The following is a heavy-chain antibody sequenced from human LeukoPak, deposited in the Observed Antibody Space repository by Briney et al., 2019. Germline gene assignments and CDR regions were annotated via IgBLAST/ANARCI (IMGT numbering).Heavy chain of an antibody. D-gene: IGHD6-13*01. CDR3: ARDSIAAAGAFDY. Sequence: ASVKVSCKASGYTFTSYYMHWVRQAPGQGLEWMGWINPNSGGTNYAQKFQGRVTMTRDTSISTAYMELSRLRSDDTAVYYCARDSIAAAGAFDYWGQGTLVTVSS. J-gene: IGHJ4*02. CDR1: GYTFTSYY. CDR2: INPNSGGT. V-gene: IGHV1-2*02.